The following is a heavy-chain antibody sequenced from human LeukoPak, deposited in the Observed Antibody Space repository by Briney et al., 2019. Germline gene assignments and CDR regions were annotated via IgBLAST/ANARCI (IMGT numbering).Heavy chain of an antibody. J-gene: IGHJ6*02. D-gene: IGHD5-12*01. Sequence: GGSLRLSCAASGFTFSSYAMSWVRQAPGKGLEWVAVIWYDGSDKYYADSVKGRFTISRDNSKNTLYLQMNSLRAEDTAVYYCARAGYGAGNYYYYGMDVWGQGTAVTVSS. CDR1: GFTFSSYA. CDR2: IWYDGSDK. V-gene: IGHV3-33*08. CDR3: ARAGYGAGNYYYYGMDV.